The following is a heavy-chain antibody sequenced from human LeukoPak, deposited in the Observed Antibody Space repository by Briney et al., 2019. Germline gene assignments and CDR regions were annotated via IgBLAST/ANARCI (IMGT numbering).Heavy chain of an antibody. Sequence: PSETLSLTCSVSGGSISSYYWSWIRQPAGKGLEWIGRIYSSGSTNYNPSLESRVTMSVDTSKNQFSLKVTSVTAADTGVYYCGIFMDVVPGSRGLGTLVTVSS. CDR1: GGSISSYY. CDR2: IYSSGST. J-gene: IGHJ4*02. CDR3: GIFMDVVPGS. V-gene: IGHV4-4*07. D-gene: IGHD2-2*01.